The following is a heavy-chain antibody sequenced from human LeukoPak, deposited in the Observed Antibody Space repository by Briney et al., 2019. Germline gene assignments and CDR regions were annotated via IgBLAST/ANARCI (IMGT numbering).Heavy chain of an antibody. Sequence: GASVKVSCKASGYTFTGYYMHWVRQAPGQGLEWMGWINPNSGGPNYAQKFQGRVTMTRDTSISTAYMELSRLRSDDTAVYYCARGGSYPKWDFFDYWGQGTLVTVSS. CDR2: INPNSGGP. CDR3: ARGGSYPKWDFFDY. D-gene: IGHD1-26*01. V-gene: IGHV1-2*02. CDR1: GYTFTGYY. J-gene: IGHJ4*02.